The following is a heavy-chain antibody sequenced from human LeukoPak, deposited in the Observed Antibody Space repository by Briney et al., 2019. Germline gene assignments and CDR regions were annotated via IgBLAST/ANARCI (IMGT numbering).Heavy chain of an antibody. CDR1: GGSISSYY. V-gene: IGHV4-59*04. Sequence: SETLSLTCTVSGGSISSYYWSWIRQPPGKGLEWIGYIYYSGSTYCNPSLKSRVTISVDTSKNQFSLKLSSVTAADTAVYYCASRSVLRFLETFDPWGQGTLVTVSS. CDR3: ASRSVLRFLETFDP. CDR2: IYYSGST. J-gene: IGHJ5*02. D-gene: IGHD3-3*01.